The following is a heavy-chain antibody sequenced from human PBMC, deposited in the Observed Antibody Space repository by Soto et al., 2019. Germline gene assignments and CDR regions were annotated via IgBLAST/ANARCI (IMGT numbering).Heavy chain of an antibody. CDR3: AKAKEGIAAAGNWFDP. J-gene: IGHJ5*02. Sequence: SETLSLTCTVSCGSISSYYWSWIRQPPGKGLEWIGYIYYSGSTNYNPSLKSRVTISVDTSKNQFSLKLSSVTAADTAVYYCAKAKEGIAAAGNWFDPWGQGTLVTVSS. CDR2: IYYSGST. D-gene: IGHD6-13*01. V-gene: IGHV4-59*01. CDR1: CGSISSYY.